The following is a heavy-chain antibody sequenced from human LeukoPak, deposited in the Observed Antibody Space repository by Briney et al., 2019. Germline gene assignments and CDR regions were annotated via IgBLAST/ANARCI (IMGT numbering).Heavy chain of an antibody. CDR3: ARERGYSSVYYYYGMDV. CDR1: GGSFSGYY. Sequence: PSETLSLTCAVYGGSFSGYYWSWIRQPPGKGLEWIGEINHSGSTNYNPSLKSRVTISVDTSKNQFSLKLSSVTAADTAVYYCARERGYSSVYYYYGMDVWGQGTTVTVSS. V-gene: IGHV4-34*01. CDR2: INHSGST. D-gene: IGHD6-19*01. J-gene: IGHJ6*02.